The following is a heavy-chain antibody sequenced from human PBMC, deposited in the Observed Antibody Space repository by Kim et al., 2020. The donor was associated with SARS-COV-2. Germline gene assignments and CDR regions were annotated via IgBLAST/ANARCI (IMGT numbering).Heavy chain of an antibody. D-gene: IGHD5-12*01. CDR1: GGSISSSSYY. J-gene: IGHJ4*02. CDR3: ATNGDGYNYFDY. V-gene: IGHV4-39*01. Sequence: SETLSLTCTVSGGSISSSSYYWGWIRQPPGKGLEWIGSIYYSGSTYYNPSLKSRVTISVDTSKNQFSLKLNSAAAADTAFYYCATNGDGYNYFDYWGQGTLVTVSS. CDR2: IYYSGST.